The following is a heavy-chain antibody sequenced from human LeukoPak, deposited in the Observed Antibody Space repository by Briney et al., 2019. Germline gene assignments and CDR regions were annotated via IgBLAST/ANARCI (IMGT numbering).Heavy chain of an antibody. J-gene: IGHJ6*02. V-gene: IGHV1-18*01. CDR3: ARDGSSGWHALYYYYYGMDV. D-gene: IGHD6-19*01. CDR2: ISAYNGNT. Sequence: ASVKVSCKASGYTFTSYGISWVRQAPGQGLEWMGWISAYNGNTNYAQKLQGRVTMTTDTSTSTAYMELRSLRSDDTAVYYCARDGSSGWHALYYYYYGMDVWGQGTTVTVSS. CDR1: GYTFTSYG.